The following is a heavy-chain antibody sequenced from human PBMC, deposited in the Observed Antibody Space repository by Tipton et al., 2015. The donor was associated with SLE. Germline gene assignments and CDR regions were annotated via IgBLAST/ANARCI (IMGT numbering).Heavy chain of an antibody. D-gene: IGHD1-26*01. J-gene: IGHJ3*02. CDR2: IYYSGST. V-gene: IGHV4-39*07. Sequence: LRLSCTVSGGSISSSSYYWGWIRQPPGKGLEWIGSIYYSGSTYYNPSLKSRVTISVDTSKNQFSLKLSSVTAADTAVYYCASDRGGSYNDAFDIWGQGTMVTVSS. CDR1: GGSISSSSYY. CDR3: ASDRGGSYNDAFDI.